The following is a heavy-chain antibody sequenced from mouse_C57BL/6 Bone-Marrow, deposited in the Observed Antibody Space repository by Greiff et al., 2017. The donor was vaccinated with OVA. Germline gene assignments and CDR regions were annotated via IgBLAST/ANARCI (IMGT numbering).Heavy chain of an antibody. CDR2: ISSGGSYT. D-gene: IGHD2-4*01. CDR3: ARPIYYDYPYAMDY. CDR1: GFTFSSYG. Sequence: EVKLVESGGDLVKPGGSLKLSCAASGFTFSSYGMSWVRQTPDKRLEWVATISSGGSYTYYPDSVKGRFTISRDNAKNTLYLQMSSLKSEDTAMYYCARPIYYDYPYAMDYWGQGTSVTVSS. V-gene: IGHV5-6*01. J-gene: IGHJ4*01.